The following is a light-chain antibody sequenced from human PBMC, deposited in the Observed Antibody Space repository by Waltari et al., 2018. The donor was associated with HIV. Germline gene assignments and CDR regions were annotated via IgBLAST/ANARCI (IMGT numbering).Light chain of an antibody. CDR2: KDN. CDR3: QSADSGGTWDVV. Sequence: SYELTQLPSVSVSPGQTARITCSGDALAKQYAYWYQQKPGQAPVLMISKDNERPSGTPERFSGSSSGTTVTLTISGVQAEDEAYYYCQSADSGGTWDVVFGGGTKLTVL. CDR1: ALAKQY. V-gene: IGLV3-25*03. J-gene: IGLJ2*01.